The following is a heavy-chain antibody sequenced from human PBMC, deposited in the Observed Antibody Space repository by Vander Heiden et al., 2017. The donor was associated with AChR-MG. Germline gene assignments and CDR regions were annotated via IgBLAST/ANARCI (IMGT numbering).Heavy chain of an antibody. V-gene: IGHV5-51*03. D-gene: IGHD3-10*01. CDR1: VYSLTSYW. CDR2: IYPGDSDT. CDR3: ARSLYYYYGSGSYPPTFDY. Sequence: QLAQSGAEVTKPGESLTLPCQGSVYSLTSYWIGRVRQMPGKGVAWMRIIYPGDSDTRYIPSFQGQVPISADKSNSTAYLQWSSLKASDTLMYYCARSLYYYYGSGSYPPTFDYWGHGTLVTVSS. J-gene: IGHJ4*01.